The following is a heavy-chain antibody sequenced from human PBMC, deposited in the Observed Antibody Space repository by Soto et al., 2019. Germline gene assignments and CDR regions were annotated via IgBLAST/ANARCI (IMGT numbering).Heavy chain of an antibody. V-gene: IGHV1-18*01. CDR1: GYTFTNYG. CDR2: ISAFNGNT. D-gene: IGHD1-26*01. CDR3: ARTLPGIPPGY. J-gene: IGHJ4*02. Sequence: QVQLVQSGAEVRKPGASVKVSCWASGYTFTNYGINWVRQAPGQGLEWMGWISAFNGNTNYAQKVQDRVTMTTDTSTSTAYMELRSLRSDDTAVYYCARTLPGIPPGYWGQGTLVTVSS.